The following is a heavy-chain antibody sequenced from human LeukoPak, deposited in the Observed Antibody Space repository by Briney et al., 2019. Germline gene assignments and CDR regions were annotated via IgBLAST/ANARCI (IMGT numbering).Heavy chain of an antibody. V-gene: IGHV4-30-2*01. CDR1: GGSFSSGDYS. CDR2: IYHSGSP. CDR3: AREILSSVGYFDY. J-gene: IGHJ4*02. D-gene: IGHD2-15*01. Sequence: SQTLSLTCAVSGGSFSSGDYSWSWIRQPPGKGLEWIGYIYHSGSPYYNPSLKSRVTISIDRSKNQLSLKLNSVTAADTAVYYCAREILSSVGYFDYWGQGILITVSS.